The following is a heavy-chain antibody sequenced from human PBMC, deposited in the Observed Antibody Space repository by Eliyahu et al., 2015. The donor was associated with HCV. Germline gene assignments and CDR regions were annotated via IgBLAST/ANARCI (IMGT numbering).Heavy chain of an antibody. Sequence: EVQLVESGGGLIQPGGSLRLSCAASGCGXSSDYMSGVRPAPGKGLEWVSVIHSGDTTRYADSVRGRFTISRDTSKNTLYLEMNILRDDDTAVYYCARGRSGFQEYWGQGTLVTVSS. CDR2: IHSGDTT. D-gene: IGHD5-12*01. V-gene: IGHV3-53*01. CDR1: GCGXSSDY. J-gene: IGHJ4*02. CDR3: ARGRSGFQEY.